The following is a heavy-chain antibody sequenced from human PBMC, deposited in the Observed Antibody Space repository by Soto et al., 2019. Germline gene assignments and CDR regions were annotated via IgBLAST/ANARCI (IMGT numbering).Heavy chain of an antibody. Sequence: QVQLVQSGAEVKKPGSSVKVSCKASGGTFSSYAISWVRQAPGQGLEWMGGIIPIFGTANYAQKFQGRVTISADESTSTADMERSSLRSEDTAVYYCARDGGTVTNGGYFDYWGQGTLVTVSS. J-gene: IGHJ4*02. D-gene: IGHD4-17*01. CDR1: GGTFSSYA. V-gene: IGHV1-69*12. CDR2: IIPIFGTA. CDR3: ARDGGTVTNGGYFDY.